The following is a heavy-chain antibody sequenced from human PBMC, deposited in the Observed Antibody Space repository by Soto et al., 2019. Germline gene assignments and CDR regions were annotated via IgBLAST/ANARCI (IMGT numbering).Heavy chain of an antibody. CDR3: ARSRVGYCSGGTCYLNAFDV. V-gene: IGHV1-46*01. J-gene: IGHJ3*01. D-gene: IGHD2-15*01. CDR2: ISPNPGST. CDR1: GYSFTTYY. Sequence: QVQLVQSGAEVREPGASVKVSCKASGYSFTTYYIHWVRQAPGQGLEWMGVISPNPGSTSYAQRFQDRVNMTRDTSTSTVYMELSSPRSEDTAIYYCARSRVGYCSGGTCYLNAFDVWGQGTMVTVSS.